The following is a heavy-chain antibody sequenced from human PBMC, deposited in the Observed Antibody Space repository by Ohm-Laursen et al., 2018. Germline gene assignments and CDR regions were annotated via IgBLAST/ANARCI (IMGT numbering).Heavy chain of an antibody. Sequence: SDTLSLTCAVYGGSFSGYYWSWIRQPPGKGLEWIGEINHSGSTNYNPSLKSRVTILVDTSKNQFSLKLSSVTAADTAVYYCASGYSYGGDYWGQGTLVTVSS. CDR1: GGSFSGYY. D-gene: IGHD5-18*01. J-gene: IGHJ4*02. CDR3: ASGYSYGGDY. V-gene: IGHV4-34*01. CDR2: INHSGST.